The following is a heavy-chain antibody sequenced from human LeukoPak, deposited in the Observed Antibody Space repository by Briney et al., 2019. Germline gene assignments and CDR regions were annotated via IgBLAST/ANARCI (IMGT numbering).Heavy chain of an antibody. CDR1: GGSFSGYY. CDR3: ARGIGQWLAVFYYFDY. V-gene: IGHV4-34*01. D-gene: IGHD6-19*01. Sequence: SETLSLTCAVYGGSFSGYYWSWIRQPPGKGLEWIGEINHSRSTNYNPSLKSRVTISVDTSKNQFSLKLSSVTAADTAVYYCARGIGQWLAVFYYFDYWGQGTLVTVSS. CDR2: INHSRST. J-gene: IGHJ4*02.